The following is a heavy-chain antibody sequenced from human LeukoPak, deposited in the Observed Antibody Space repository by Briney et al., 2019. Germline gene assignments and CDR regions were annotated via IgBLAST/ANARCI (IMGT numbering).Heavy chain of an antibody. CDR2: IIPIFGTA. CDR1: GGTFSSYA. CDR3: ASSVAVITTQFDY. J-gene: IGHJ4*02. V-gene: IGHV1-69*13. D-gene: IGHD3-22*01. Sequence: SVKVSCKASGGTFSSYAISWVRQAPGQGLEWMGGIIPIFGTANYAQKFQGRVTITADESTSTAYMELSSLRSEDTAVYYCASSVAVITTQFDYWGQGTLVTVSS.